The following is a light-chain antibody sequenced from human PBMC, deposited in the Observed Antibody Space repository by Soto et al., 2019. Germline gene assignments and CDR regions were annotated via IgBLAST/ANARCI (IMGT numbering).Light chain of an antibody. CDR1: RSNIGSNA. V-gene: IGLV1-44*01. CDR3: AAWDDSLNARGV. Sequence: QSVLTQPPSASGTPGQRVTISCSGSRSNIGSNAVSWYQQLPGTAPKLLIYNVNQRPSGVTDRFSASKSGTSASLAISGLQSEDEADYYCAAWDDSLNARGVFGGGTKLTVL. J-gene: IGLJ3*02. CDR2: NVN.